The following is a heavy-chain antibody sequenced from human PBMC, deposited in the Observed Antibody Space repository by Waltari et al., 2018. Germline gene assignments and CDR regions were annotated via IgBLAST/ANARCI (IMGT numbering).Heavy chain of an antibody. V-gene: IGHV3-23*01. D-gene: IGHD2-15*01. Sequence: EVQLLESGGGLVQPGGSLRLSCEASGFTFSRYALSWVRQAPGKGLEWVSTINGNGGSTHYADSVKGRFTISRDNSKSTLYVQMNSLRAEDTAVYYCAKVVVSDSPDYCDYWGQGVLVAISP. CDR2: INGNGGST. CDR1: GFTFSRYA. J-gene: IGHJ4*02. CDR3: AKVVVSDSPDYCDY.